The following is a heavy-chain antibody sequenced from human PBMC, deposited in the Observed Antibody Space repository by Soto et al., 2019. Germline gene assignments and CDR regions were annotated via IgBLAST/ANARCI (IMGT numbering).Heavy chain of an antibody. CDR1: GFNFSDFT. J-gene: IGHJ6*02. Sequence: PGGSLRLSCEVSGFNFSDFTMNWVRQAPGKGLEWVSSISSRSDYIYYADSVKGLFTVSRDNARKSLYLHMNSLRAEDMAVYYCAREGKHHLLGGRFGMDVWDQGTTVTVSS. CDR2: ISSRSDYI. V-gene: IGHV3-21*01. CDR3: AREGKHHLLGGRFGMDV. D-gene: IGHD3-10*01.